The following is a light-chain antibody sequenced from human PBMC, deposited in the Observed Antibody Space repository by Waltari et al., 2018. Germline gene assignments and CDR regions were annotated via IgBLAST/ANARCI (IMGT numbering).Light chain of an antibody. CDR2: EVT. V-gene: IGLV2-23*02. Sequence: QSGLTQPASVSGSPGQSITISCTGTSSDVGNYNLVSWYQQYPGKAPQLMVYEVTKRASGVSDRSSGSKSGNTASLTIHGLQSEDEADYYCCSYVGLGIYVFGSGTKVTVL. CDR1: SSDVGNYNL. CDR3: CSYVGLGIYV. J-gene: IGLJ1*01.